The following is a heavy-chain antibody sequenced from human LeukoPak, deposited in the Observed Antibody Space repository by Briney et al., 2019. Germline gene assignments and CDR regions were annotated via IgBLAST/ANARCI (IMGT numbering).Heavy chain of an antibody. CDR3: IRHVEFQRPY. V-gene: IGHV3-73*01. D-gene: IGHD3-10*01. CDR1: GLIHSESP. CDR2: IRSRTKGYAT. Sequence: SGGPLRLSCAASGLIHSESPMNGVPESPGKGGEGLAHIRSRTKGYATAYAASVTGRFVISRDDVKNMAFLQMTSLETEDTAVYYCIRHVEFQRPYWAQGVQVTVSS. J-gene: IGHJ4*02.